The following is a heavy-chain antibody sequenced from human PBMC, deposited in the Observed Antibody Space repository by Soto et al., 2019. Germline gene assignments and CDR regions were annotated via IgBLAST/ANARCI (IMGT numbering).Heavy chain of an antibody. Sequence: PVGPLILSCAASGFTFSSYDMHWVRNATGKGLEWVSAIGTAGDPYYPGSVKGRFTISRENAKNSLYLQMNSLRAGDTAVYYCARDRGYYGMDVWGQGTTVTVSS. J-gene: IGHJ6*02. CDR1: GFTFSSYD. CDR3: ARDRGYYGMDV. CDR2: IGTAGDP. V-gene: IGHV3-13*05.